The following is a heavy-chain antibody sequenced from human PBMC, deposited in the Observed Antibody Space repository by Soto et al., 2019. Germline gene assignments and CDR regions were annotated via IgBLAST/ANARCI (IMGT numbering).Heavy chain of an antibody. Sequence: QVQLVASGGGVVQPGRSLRLSCAASGFTFSSYTMYWVREGPGKGLEWVAGISNNGINKDYADSVKGRFIVSRDNSKNTLNLQINSLRRDDSAIYYCAREWSISVGAPGYWGQGTLVTVSS. D-gene: IGHD6-19*01. V-gene: IGHV3-30-3*01. CDR1: GFTFSSYT. J-gene: IGHJ4*02. CDR3: AREWSISVGAPGY. CDR2: ISNNGINK.